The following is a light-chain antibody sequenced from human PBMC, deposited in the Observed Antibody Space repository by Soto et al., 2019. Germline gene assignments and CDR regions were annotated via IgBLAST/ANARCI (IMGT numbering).Light chain of an antibody. CDR1: KLGDKY. CDR3: QAWDSSTDVV. V-gene: IGLV3-1*01. J-gene: IGLJ2*01. CDR2: QHS. Sequence: SYELTQPPSVSVSPGQTASITCSGDKLGDKYTCWYQQKPGQSPVLVIYQHSQRPSGIPERFSGSNSGNTATLTISGTQAMDEADYYCQAWDSSTDVVFGGGT.